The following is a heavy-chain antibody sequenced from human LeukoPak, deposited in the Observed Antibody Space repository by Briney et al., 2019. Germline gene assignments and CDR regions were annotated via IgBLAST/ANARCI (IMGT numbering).Heavy chain of an antibody. CDR2: INPTSGGT. CDR1: GYTFTGYY. Sequence: ASVKVSCKVSGYTFTGYYIHWVRQAPGQGLEWMGWINPTSGGTNYAQKFQGRATMTRDTSISTAYMELSRLRSDDTAVYSCARGVTARGFYYYMDIWGRGTTVTISS. D-gene: IGHD2-21*02. V-gene: IGHV1-2*02. J-gene: IGHJ6*03. CDR3: ARGVTARGFYYYMDI.